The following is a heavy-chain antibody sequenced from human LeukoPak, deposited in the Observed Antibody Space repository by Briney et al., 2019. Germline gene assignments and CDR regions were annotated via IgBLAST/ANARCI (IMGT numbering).Heavy chain of an antibody. CDR3: ARDSSRLWFGELTLDY. J-gene: IGHJ4*02. CDR2: ISAYNGNT. Sequence: ASVKVSCKASGYTFTSYGISRVRQAPGQGLEWMGWISAYNGNTNYAQKLQGRVTMTTDTSTSTAYMELRSLRSDDTAVYYCARDSSRLWFGELTLDYWGQGTLVTVSS. CDR1: GYTFTSYG. D-gene: IGHD3-10*01. V-gene: IGHV1-18*01.